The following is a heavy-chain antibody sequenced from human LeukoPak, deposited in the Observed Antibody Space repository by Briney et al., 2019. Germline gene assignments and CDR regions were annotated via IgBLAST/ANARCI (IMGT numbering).Heavy chain of an antibody. CDR2: ISSSSKYI. CDR3: ARSESTVRGIIITHAYNGMDV. CDR1: EXTFSSYS. D-gene: IGHD3-10*01. V-gene: IGHV3-21*01. Sequence: GGSLRLSCAASEXTFSSYSMNWVRQAPGKGLEWVSSISSSSKYIYYADSVKGRFTISRDNAKNSLFLQMSSLRAEDTAVYYCARSESTVRGIIITHAYNGMDVWGQGTTVTVSS. J-gene: IGHJ6*02.